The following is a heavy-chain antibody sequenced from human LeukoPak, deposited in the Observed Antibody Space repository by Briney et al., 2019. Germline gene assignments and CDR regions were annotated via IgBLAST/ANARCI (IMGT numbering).Heavy chain of an antibody. J-gene: IGHJ4*02. CDR2: IRSKAYGGTT. Sequence: PGGSLRLSCTASGFTFGDYAMSWVRQAPGKGLEWVGFIRSKAYGGTTEYAASVKGRFTISRDDSKSIAYLQMNSLKTEDTAVYYCTRVYDYVWGSYRPRREYYFDYWGQGPLVTVSS. D-gene: IGHD3-16*02. CDR3: TRVYDYVWGSYRPRREYYFDY. V-gene: IGHV3-49*04. CDR1: GFTFGDYA.